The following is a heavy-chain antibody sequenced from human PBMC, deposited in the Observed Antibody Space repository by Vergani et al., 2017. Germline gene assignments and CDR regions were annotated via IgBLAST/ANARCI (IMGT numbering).Heavy chain of an antibody. Sequence: QVHLVESGGGVVQPGRSLRLSCVVSGFTSSYYGMHWVRQAPGKGLEWVAVISYDGTQKYYADSVKGRFTISRDNSKSTLYLQMNSLRTEDTAVYYCTRGYGDYGADWGQGILVTVSS. V-gene: IGHV3-30*03. CDR1: GFTSSYYG. CDR2: ISYDGTQK. CDR3: TRGYGDYGAD. J-gene: IGHJ4*02. D-gene: IGHD4-17*01.